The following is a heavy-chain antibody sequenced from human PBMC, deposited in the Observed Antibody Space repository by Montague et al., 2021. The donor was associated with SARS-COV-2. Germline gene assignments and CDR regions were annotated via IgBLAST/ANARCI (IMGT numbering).Heavy chain of an antibody. CDR2: ISYDGSNK. Sequence: SLRLSCAASGFTFSSYAMHWARRAPGKGLEWVAVISYDGSNKYYTDSVKGRFTISRDNSKNTLYLKMNSLRAEDTAVYYCARVIVVGYYGMDVWGQGTTVTVSS. CDR1: GFTFSSYA. J-gene: IGHJ6*02. CDR3: ARVIVVGYYGMDV. V-gene: IGHV3-30-3*01. D-gene: IGHD3-22*01.